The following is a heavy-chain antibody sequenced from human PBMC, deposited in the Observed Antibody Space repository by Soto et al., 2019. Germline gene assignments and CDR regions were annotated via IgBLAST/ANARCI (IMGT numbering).Heavy chain of an antibody. D-gene: IGHD3-10*01. CDR2: ISGSGGST. Sequence: GGSLRLSCAASGFTFSSYAMSWVRQAPGKGLEWVSAISGSGGSTYYAGSVKGRFTISRDNSKNTLYLQMNSLRAEDTAVYYCAASPGPMDDAFDIWGQGTMVTVSS. CDR1: GFTFSSYA. J-gene: IGHJ3*02. CDR3: AASPGPMDDAFDI. V-gene: IGHV3-23*01.